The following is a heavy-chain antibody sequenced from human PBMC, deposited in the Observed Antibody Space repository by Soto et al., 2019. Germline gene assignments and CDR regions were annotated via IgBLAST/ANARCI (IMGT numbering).Heavy chain of an antibody. V-gene: IGHV1-2*04. CDR2: INPNSGGT. D-gene: IGHD3-22*01. J-gene: IGHJ5*02. CDR3: ARSRRTYDSSGYLYNWFDP. Sequence: ASVKVSCKASGYTFTGYYMHCVRQAPGQGLEWMGWINPNSGGTNYAQKFQGWVTTTRDTSISTAYMELSRLRSDDTAVYYCARSRRTYDSSGYLYNWFDPWGQGTLVTVPQ. CDR1: GYTFTGYY.